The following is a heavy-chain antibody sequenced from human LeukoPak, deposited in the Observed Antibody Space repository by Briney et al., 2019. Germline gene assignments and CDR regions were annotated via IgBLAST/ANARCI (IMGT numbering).Heavy chain of an antibody. CDR2: ISAYNGNT. CDR3: ARDEGLTVTTGNFDY. CDR1: GYTFTSYG. J-gene: IGHJ4*02. D-gene: IGHD4-17*01. V-gene: IGHV1-18*01. Sequence: GASVKASCKASGYTFTSYGISWVRQAPGQGLEWMGWISAYNGNTNYAQKLQGRVTMTTDTSTSTAYMELRSLRSDDTAVYYCARDEGLTVTTGNFDYWGQGTLVTVSS.